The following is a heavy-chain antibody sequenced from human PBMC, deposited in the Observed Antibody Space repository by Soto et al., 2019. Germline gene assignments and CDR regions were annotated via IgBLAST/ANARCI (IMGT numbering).Heavy chain of an antibody. CDR2: VWFDGTKE. CDR3: ARVSTGDTSPNYFDF. Sequence: QVPLVESGGGVVQPGRSLRLSCAASGFTFSYYGMHWVRQAPGQGLEWVAFVWFDGTKEFYADSVKGRFTISRDNSNNTLYLQMNSLRAEDTALYYCARVSTGDTSPNYFDFWGQGTLVTVSS. D-gene: IGHD2-21*02. V-gene: IGHV3-33*01. CDR1: GFTFSYYG. J-gene: IGHJ4*02.